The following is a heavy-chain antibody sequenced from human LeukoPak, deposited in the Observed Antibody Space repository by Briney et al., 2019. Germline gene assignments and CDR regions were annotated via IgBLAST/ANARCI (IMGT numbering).Heavy chain of an antibody. D-gene: IGHD3-3*01. V-gene: IGHV1-69*05. CDR2: IIPIFGTA. J-gene: IGHJ2*01. CDR3: ARSGYYNWYFDL. CDR1: GYTFTSYG. Sequence: SVKVSCKASGYTFTSYGISWVRQAPGQGLEWMGGIIPIFGTANYAQKFQGRVTITTDESTSTAYMELSSLRSEDTAVYYCARSGYYNWYFDLWGRGTLVTVSS.